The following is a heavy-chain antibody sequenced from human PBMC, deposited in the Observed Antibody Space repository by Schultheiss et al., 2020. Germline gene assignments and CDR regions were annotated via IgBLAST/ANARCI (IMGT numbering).Heavy chain of an antibody. D-gene: IGHD2-15*01. J-gene: IGHJ5*02. CDR1: GYTFTSYA. Sequence: ASVKVSCKASGYTFTSYAMHWVRQAPGQRLEWMGWINAGNGNTKYSQKFQGRVTITRDTSASTAYMELSSLRSEDTAVYYCARDWWYCSGGSCYSPPQLRWFDPWGQGTLVTVSS. V-gene: IGHV1-3*01. CDR2: INAGNGNT. CDR3: ARDWWYCSGGSCYSPPQLRWFDP.